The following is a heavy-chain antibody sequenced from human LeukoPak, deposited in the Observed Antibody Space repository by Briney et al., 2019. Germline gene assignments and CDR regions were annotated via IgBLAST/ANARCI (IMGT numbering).Heavy chain of an antibody. CDR3: ARGYYYDSSGLVAPFDY. J-gene: IGHJ4*02. CDR2: IKSDGSST. CDR1: GFTFSSYW. Sequence: GGSLRLSCAASGFTFSSYWMHWVRQAPGKGLVWVSRIKSDGSSTSYADSVKGRFTISRDNAKNTLYLQMNSLRAEDTAVYYCARGYYYDSSGLVAPFDYWGQGTLVTVSS. V-gene: IGHV3-74*01. D-gene: IGHD3-22*01.